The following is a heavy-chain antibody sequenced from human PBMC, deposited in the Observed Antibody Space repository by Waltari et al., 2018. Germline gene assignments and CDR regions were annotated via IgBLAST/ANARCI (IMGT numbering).Heavy chain of an antibody. CDR1: GFTFDDYA. Sequence: EVQLVESGGGLVQPGRSLRLSCAASGFTFDDYAMHWVRQAPGKGLEWVSGISWNSGSIGYAEAVKGRFTISRDNAKNSLYLQMNSLRAEDTALYYCAKGQYYDFWSGYLDWGQGTLVTVSS. D-gene: IGHD3-3*01. CDR3: AKGQYYDFWSGYLD. V-gene: IGHV3-9*01. CDR2: ISWNSGSI. J-gene: IGHJ4*02.